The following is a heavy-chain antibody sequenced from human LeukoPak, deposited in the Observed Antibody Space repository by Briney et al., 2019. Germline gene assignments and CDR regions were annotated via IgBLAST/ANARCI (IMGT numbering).Heavy chain of an antibody. CDR2: VNARGGNT. D-gene: IGHD2-8*01. Sequence: GGSLSLSCAASGFTLANYRMSWVRQAPRTELELGSTVNARGGNTYYPDPVKGRFTISRDNSKSTLILQMHSLRVEDTALYYCTKRVKYGGTRDHFADWGQGTLVTVSS. V-gene: IGHV3-23*01. CDR3: TKRVKYGGTRDHFAD. J-gene: IGHJ4*02. CDR1: GFTLANYR.